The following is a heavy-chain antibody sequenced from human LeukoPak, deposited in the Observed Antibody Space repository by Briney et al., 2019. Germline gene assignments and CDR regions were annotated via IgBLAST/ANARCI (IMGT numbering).Heavy chain of an antibody. CDR3: AKNLYCSSTSCPNWFDP. Sequence: PGGSLRLSCAASGFTFSSYAMSWVRQAPGEGLEWVSAISGSGGSTYYADSVKGRFTISRDNSKNTLYLQMNSLRAEDTAVYYCAKNLYCSSTSCPNWFDPWGQGTLVTVSS. D-gene: IGHD2-2*01. CDR1: GFTFSSYA. V-gene: IGHV3-23*01. J-gene: IGHJ5*02. CDR2: ISGSGGST.